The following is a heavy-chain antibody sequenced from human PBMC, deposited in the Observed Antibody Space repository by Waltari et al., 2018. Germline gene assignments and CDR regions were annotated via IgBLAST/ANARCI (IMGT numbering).Heavy chain of an antibody. CDR2: INSNRGGT. Sequence: QVQLVQSGAEVKKPGASVKVSCKASGYTFTDYYIHWVRQAPGQGLEWMGGINSNRGGTNYAQKFQGRVTVTRETSISTAFMGLSRLTSDDTAVYYCAILLTPIGDYWGRGTLVTVSS. D-gene: IGHD3-10*01. CDR1: GYTFTDYY. J-gene: IGHJ4*02. V-gene: IGHV1-2*02. CDR3: AILLTPIGDY.